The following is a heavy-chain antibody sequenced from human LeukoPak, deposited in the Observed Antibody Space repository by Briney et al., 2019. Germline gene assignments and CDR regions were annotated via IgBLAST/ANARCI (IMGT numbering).Heavy chain of an antibody. CDR3: ARRGGRVRGVIIPSNVDAFDI. V-gene: IGHV3-53*01. D-gene: IGHD3-10*01. CDR2: IYSGGST. Sequence: GGSLRLSCAASGFTVSSNYMSWVRQAPGKGLECVSVIYSGGSTYYADSVKGRFTISRDNSKNTLYLQMNSLRAEDTAVYYCARRGGRVRGVIIPSNVDAFDIWGQGTMVTVSS. J-gene: IGHJ3*02. CDR1: GFTVSSNY.